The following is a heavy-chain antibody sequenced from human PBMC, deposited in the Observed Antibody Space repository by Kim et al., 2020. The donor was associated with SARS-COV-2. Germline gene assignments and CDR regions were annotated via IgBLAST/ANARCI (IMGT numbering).Heavy chain of an antibody. Sequence: GGSTYTADSVKGRFTISRDKSKNTLYLQMNSLKAEDTAVYYCATSPGTYNWFDPWGQGTLVTVSS. CDR3: ATSPGTYNWFDP. J-gene: IGHJ5*02. V-gene: IGHV3-23*01. D-gene: IGHD6-13*01. CDR2: GGST.